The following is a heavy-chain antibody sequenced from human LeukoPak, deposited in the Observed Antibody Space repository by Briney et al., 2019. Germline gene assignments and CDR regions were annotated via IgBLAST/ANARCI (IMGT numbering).Heavy chain of an antibody. D-gene: IGHD2-8*01. CDR2: ISVTGNTI. V-gene: IGHV3-48*03. CDR3: ARDSGYCTEINSRQFDS. CDR1: GFSFSTYE. Sequence: PGGSLRLSCAASGFSFSTYEMNWVRQAPGKGLEWVSYISVTGNTIYYADSVKGRFTISRDNAKNSLYLQMNSLRGEDTAVYYCARDSGYCTEINSRQFDSWGQRTLVTASS. J-gene: IGHJ4*02.